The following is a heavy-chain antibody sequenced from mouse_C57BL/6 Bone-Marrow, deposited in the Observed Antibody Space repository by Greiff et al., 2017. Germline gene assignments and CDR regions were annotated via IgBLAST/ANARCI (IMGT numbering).Heavy chain of an antibody. D-gene: IGHD1-1*01. CDR2: FHPYNDDT. J-gene: IGHJ1*03. Sequence: VKLMESGAELVKPGASVKMSCKASGYTFTTYPIEWMKQNQGKSLEWIGNFHPYNDDTKYNEKFKGKATLTVEKSSSTVYLELSRLTSDDSAVYYCARGYYGSSWHWYFDVWGTGTTVTVSS. CDR3: ARGYYGSSWHWYFDV. V-gene: IGHV1-47*01. CDR1: GYTFTTYP.